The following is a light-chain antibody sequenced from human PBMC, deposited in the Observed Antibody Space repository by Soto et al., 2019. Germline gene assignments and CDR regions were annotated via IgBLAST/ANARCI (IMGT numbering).Light chain of an antibody. CDR3: QQTYTTPLP. V-gene: IGKV1-39*01. J-gene: IGKJ4*01. CDR2: GDS. Sequence: DIEMTQSPSSLYAYVGDRVNITCRASQSISYYLNWYQQKPGRAPDLLMYGDSSLQSGVPSRFTGSGSGTEFTLTITSLQPGDFATYYCQQTYTTPLPFGGGTKVEIK. CDR1: QSISYY.